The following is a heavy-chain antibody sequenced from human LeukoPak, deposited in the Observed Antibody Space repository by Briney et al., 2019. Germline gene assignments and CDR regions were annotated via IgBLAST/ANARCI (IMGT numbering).Heavy chain of an antibody. V-gene: IGHV3-23*01. J-gene: IGHJ6*02. CDR1: GFTFSSYA. CDR2: ASGSGGST. Sequence: GGSLRLSCAASGFTFSSYAMSWVRQAPGKGLEWVSAASGSGGSTYYADSVKGRFTISRDNSKNTLYLQMNSLRAEDTAVYYCAKHIGVAGHYYVMDVWGQGTTVTVSS. CDR3: AKHIGVAGHYYVMDV. D-gene: IGHD6-19*01.